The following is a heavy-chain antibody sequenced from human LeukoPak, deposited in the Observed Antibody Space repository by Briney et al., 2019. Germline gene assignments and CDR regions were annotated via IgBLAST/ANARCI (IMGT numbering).Heavy chain of an antibody. CDR1: GYTFTGYY. CDR3: ARSSDSIKNSHGYGY. Sequence: ASVKVSCKASGYTFTGYYMHWVRQAPGQGLEWMGWINPNSGGTNYAQKFQGRVTMTRDTSISTAYMELSRLRSDDTAVYYCARSSDSIKNSHGYGYWGQGTLVTVSS. D-gene: IGHD5-18*01. V-gene: IGHV1-2*02. CDR2: INPNSGGT. J-gene: IGHJ4*02.